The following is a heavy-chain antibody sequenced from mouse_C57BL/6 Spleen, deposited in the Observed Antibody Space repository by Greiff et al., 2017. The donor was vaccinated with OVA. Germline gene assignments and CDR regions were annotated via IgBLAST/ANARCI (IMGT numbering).Heavy chain of an antibody. V-gene: IGHV1-54*01. CDR2: INPGSGGT. D-gene: IGHD3-2*02. J-gene: IGHJ2*01. CDR3: ARSTAQGLDY. Sequence: QVQLKESGAELVRPGTSVKVSCKASGYAFTNYLIEWVKQRPGQGLEWIGVINPGSGGTNYNEKFKGKATLTADKSSSTAYMQLSSLTSEDSAVYFCARSTAQGLDYWGQGTTLTVSS. CDR1: GYAFTNYL.